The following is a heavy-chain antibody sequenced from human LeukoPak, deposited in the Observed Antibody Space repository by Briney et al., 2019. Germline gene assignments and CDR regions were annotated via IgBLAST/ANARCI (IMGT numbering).Heavy chain of an antibody. J-gene: IGHJ4*02. CDR3: ATQDSSGYYRFDY. V-gene: IGHV1-24*01. Sequence: ASVKVSCKASGYTLTELSMHWVRQAPGKGLEWMGGFDPEDGETIYAQKFQGRVTMTEDTSTDTAYMELSSLRSEDTAVYYCATQDSSGYYRFDYWGQGTLVTVSS. CDR2: FDPEDGET. CDR1: GYTLTELS. D-gene: IGHD3-22*01.